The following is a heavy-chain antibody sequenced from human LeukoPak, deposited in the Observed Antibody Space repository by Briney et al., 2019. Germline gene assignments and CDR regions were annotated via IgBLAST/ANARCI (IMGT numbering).Heavy chain of an antibody. V-gene: IGHV4-34*01. CDR2: INHSGST. CDR1: GGSFSGYY. CDR3: ARGQGALLWFGEYYYFDY. D-gene: IGHD3-10*01. J-gene: IGHJ4*02. Sequence: SETLSHTCAVYGGSFSGYYWSWIRQPPGKGLEWIGEINHSGSTNYNPSLKSRVTISVDTSKNQFSLKLSSVTAADTAVYYCARGQGALLWFGEYYYFDYWGQGTLVTVSS.